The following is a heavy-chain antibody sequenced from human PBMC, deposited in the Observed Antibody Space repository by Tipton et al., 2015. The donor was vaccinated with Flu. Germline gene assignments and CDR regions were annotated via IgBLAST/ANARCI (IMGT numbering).Heavy chain of an antibody. CDR2: ISAYTGKT. Sequence: QLVQSGAEVKKPGASVRVSCTASGYSFTGFGITWVRQAPGQGLEWMGWISAYTGKTNFARKFQGRVTLTTDASTNTAFMDLKSLRDDDTGVYYCAGEWPQGVVTLYNGMDVWGQGTMVIVSS. J-gene: IGHJ6*02. CDR1: GYSFTGFG. D-gene: IGHD3-10*01. V-gene: IGHV1-18*01. CDR3: AGEWPQGVVTLYNGMDV.